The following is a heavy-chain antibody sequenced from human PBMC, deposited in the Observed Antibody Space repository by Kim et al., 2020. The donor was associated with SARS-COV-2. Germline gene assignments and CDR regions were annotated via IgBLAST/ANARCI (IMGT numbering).Heavy chain of an antibody. J-gene: IGHJ4*02. D-gene: IGHD3-22*01. CDR3: ARAQENYYDSSGYYADY. CDR1: GFTFSDYY. CDR2: ISSSGSTI. Sequence: GGSLRLSCAASGFTFSDYYMSWIRQAPGKGLEWVSYISSSGSTIYYADSVKGLFTISRDNAKNSLYLQMNSLRAEDTAVYYCARAQENYYDSSGYYADYWGQGTLVTVSS. V-gene: IGHV3-11*04.